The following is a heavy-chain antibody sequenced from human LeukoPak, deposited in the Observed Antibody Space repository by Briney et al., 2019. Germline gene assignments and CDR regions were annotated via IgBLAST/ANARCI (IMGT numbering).Heavy chain of an antibody. CDR3: VRDNPRCCGVIPSNIDDY. CDR2: INGGGSPI. J-gene: IGHJ4*02. V-gene: IGHV3-48*01. Sequence: QAGGSLRLSCAASGFTFSSYAMHWVRQAPGKGLEWVAYINGGGSPIYYADSVRGRFTISRDNAKNSLYLQMNSLRAEDTAVYYCVRDNPRCCGVIPSNIDDYWGQGTLVTVSS. D-gene: IGHD2/OR15-2a*01. CDR1: GFTFSSYA.